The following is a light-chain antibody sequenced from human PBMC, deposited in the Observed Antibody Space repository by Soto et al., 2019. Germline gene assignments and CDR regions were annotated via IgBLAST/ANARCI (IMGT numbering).Light chain of an antibody. Sequence: DLQMTQSPFSLSASVGDRVTITCRASQSISTYVNWYQQKAAKAPKLLIYAASRLQSEVPSRFVGGGSDTEFTLTITSLQPEDFATYYCQQSRGIPYTFGQGTKLEIK. CDR2: AAS. J-gene: IGKJ2*01. CDR1: QSISTY. V-gene: IGKV1-39*01. CDR3: QQSRGIPYT.